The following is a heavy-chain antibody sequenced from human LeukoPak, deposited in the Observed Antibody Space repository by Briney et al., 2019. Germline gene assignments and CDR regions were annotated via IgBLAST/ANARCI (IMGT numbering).Heavy chain of an antibody. V-gene: IGHV4-59*12. CDR2: IYYSGST. CDR1: GGSISSYY. D-gene: IGHD3-10*01. Sequence: PSETLSLTCTVSGGSISSYYWSWIRQPPGKGLEWIGYIYYSGSTNYNPSLKSRVTVSVDTSKNQFSLKLNSVTAADTAVYYCAKSNGYGLVDIWGQGTMVIVSS. CDR3: AKSNGYGLVDI. J-gene: IGHJ3*02.